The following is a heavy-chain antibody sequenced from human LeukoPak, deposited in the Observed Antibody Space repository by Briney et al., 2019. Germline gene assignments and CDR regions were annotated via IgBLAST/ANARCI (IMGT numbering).Heavy chain of an antibody. D-gene: IGHD2-2*01. CDR3: ARYYCGSTDCPGIDY. V-gene: IGHV4-30-4*01. Sequence: SETLSLTCTVSGGSISSGVYYWTWVRQPPGEGLEWIGYISYSGTTYSNPSLKTRLTISTDTSKSQFSLMLTSVTAADTAVYYCARYYCGSTDCPGIDYWGQGTLVTVSS. CDR2: ISYSGTT. CDR1: GGSISSGVYY. J-gene: IGHJ4*02.